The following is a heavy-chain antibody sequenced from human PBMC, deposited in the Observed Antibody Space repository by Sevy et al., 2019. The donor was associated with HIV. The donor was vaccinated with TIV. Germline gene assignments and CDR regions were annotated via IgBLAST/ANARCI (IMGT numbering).Heavy chain of an antibody. V-gene: IGHV3-11*06. CDR1: GFTFSNVW. CDR2: ISSRNTYT. Sequence: GGSLRLSCVASGFTFSNVWMSWVRQAPGKGPEWVADISSRNTYTNYADSVKGRFTISRDNAKKSLYLQMNTLRAEDTAVYYCARLRVIASAPYYFDYWGQGTLVTVSS. CDR3: ARLRVIASAPYYFDY. D-gene: IGHD2-21*01. J-gene: IGHJ4*02.